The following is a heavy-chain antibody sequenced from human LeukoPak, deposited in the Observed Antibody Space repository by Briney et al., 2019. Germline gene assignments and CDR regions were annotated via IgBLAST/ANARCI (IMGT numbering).Heavy chain of an antibody. V-gene: IGHV1-46*01. J-gene: IGHJ4*02. CDR3: ARGTYSSSSGLDTHFDY. CDR2: NNPSGGST. Sequence: GASVKVSCKASGYTLTNYYMHWVRQAPGQGLEWMGINNPSGGSTSYAQKFQGRVTMTRDTSTSTVYMELSSLRSEDTAVYYCARGTYSSSSGLDTHFDYWGQGTLVTVSS. D-gene: IGHD6-6*01. CDR1: GYTLTNYY.